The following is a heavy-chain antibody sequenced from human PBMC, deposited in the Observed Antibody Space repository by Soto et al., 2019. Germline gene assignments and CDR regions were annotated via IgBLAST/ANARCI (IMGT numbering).Heavy chain of an antibody. Sequence: PXETLSLTCAVYGWSFSGYYWTWIRQSPGKGLDWIGEINHDTSSNYNPSLKSRITISVDTSKNQFSLKLSSVTAADTAVYFCARGIATKVFQTDAPDKYYFDYWGRGTLVTVSS. CDR1: GWSFSGYY. J-gene: IGHJ4*02. D-gene: IGHD5-12*01. CDR2: INHDTSS. CDR3: ARGIATKVFQTDAPDKYYFDY. V-gene: IGHV4-34*01.